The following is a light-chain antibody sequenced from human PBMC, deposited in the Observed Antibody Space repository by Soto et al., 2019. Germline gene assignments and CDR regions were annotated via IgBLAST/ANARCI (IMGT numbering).Light chain of an antibody. V-gene: IGKV1-5*03. J-gene: IGKJ1*01. CDR2: KAS. CDR1: QGICSW. Sequence: DIQMTQSPSSVPASVGDRVTITCRAGQGICSWLAWYPQRPGKAPKIXIYKASTLKSGVPSRFGGSGAGTECTRTISSLQPDDVATDYCQHYNSYSEAFGQGTQVDI. CDR3: QHYNSYSEA.